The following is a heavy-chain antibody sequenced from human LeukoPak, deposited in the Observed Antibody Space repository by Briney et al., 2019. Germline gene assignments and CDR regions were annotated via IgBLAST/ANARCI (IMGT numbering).Heavy chain of an antibody. V-gene: IGHV3-21*01. CDR3: AKVHTTGWETPFDH. CDR1: GFTFSAYS. D-gene: IGHD6-19*01. Sequence: GGSLRLSCAASGFTFSAYSMNWVRQAPGKGLEWVSTIDTSGTYLYYTDSVRGRFTISRDNALNSLYLQMNSLRAEDTAVYYCAKVHTTGWETPFDHWGQGTLVTVSS. J-gene: IGHJ4*02. CDR2: IDTSGTYL.